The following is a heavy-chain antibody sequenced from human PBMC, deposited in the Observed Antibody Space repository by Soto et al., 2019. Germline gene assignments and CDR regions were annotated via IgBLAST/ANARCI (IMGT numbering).Heavy chain of an antibody. CDR1: GGSISSGGYY. J-gene: IGHJ4*02. CDR3: ARDSLGVCYDY. V-gene: IGHV4-31*03. Sequence: QVQLQESGPGLVKPSQTLSLTCTVSGGSISSGGYYWSWIRQHPGKGLEWIGYIYYSGSTYYNPSLKSRVTISVDTSKNQCSLKLSSVTAANTAVYYCARDSLGVCYDYWGQGTLVTVSS. CDR2: IYYSGST. D-gene: IGHD3-16*01.